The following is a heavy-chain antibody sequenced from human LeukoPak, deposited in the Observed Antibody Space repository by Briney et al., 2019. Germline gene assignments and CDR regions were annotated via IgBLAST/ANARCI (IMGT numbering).Heavy chain of an antibody. CDR1: GASVSTSH. V-gene: IGHV4-59*02. Sequence: SETLSLTCVVYGASVSTSHWNWIRQLPGKGLEWIGCLSYTGKTDYNPSLTSRVTISLGTSKNQVSLKLRSVTAADTAVYYCSEGYFEPFAHWGQGTLVTVSS. CDR2: LSYTGKT. CDR3: SEGYFEPFAH. D-gene: IGHD2/OR15-2a*01. J-gene: IGHJ4*02.